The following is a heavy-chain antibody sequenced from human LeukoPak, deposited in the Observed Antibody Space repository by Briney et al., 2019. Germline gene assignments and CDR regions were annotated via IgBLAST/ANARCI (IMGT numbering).Heavy chain of an antibody. Sequence: SQTLSLTCTVSGGSISSGGYYWSWIRQHPGKGLEWIGYICYSGSTYYNPSLKSRVTISVDTSKNQFSLKLSSVTAADTAVYYCARATDDYGDYYFDYWGQGTLVTVSS. CDR2: ICYSGST. V-gene: IGHV4-31*03. CDR3: ARATDDYGDYYFDY. J-gene: IGHJ4*02. CDR1: GGSISSGGYY. D-gene: IGHD4-17*01.